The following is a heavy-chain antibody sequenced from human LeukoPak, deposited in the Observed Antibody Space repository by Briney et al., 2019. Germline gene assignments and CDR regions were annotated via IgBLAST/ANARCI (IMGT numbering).Heavy chain of an antibody. CDR2: IFPSGGEI. J-gene: IGHJ4*02. Sequence: GGSLGLSCAASGFTFSTFAMIWVRQPPGKGLEWVSSIFPSGGEIHYADSVRGRFTISRDNFKSILSLQMNSLIAEDTAIYYCATYRQVLLPFESWGQGTLVTVSS. D-gene: IGHD5-18*01. V-gene: IGHV3-23*01. CDR3: ATYRQVLLPFES. CDR1: GFTFSTFA.